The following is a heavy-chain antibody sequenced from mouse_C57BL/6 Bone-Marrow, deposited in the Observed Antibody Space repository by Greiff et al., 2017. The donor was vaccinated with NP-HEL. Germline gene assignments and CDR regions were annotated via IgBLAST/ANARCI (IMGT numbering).Heavy chain of an antibody. D-gene: IGHD1-1*01. V-gene: IGHV1-63*01. J-gene: IGHJ2*01. Sequence: QVHVKQSGAELVRPGTSVKMSCKASGYTFTNYWIGWAKQRPGHGLEWIGDIYPGGGYTNYNEKFKGKATLTADKSSSTAYMQFSSLTSEDSAIYYCARDYYGSSYGYWGQGTTLTVSS. CDR2: IYPGGGYT. CDR3: ARDYYGSSYGY. CDR1: GYTFTNYW.